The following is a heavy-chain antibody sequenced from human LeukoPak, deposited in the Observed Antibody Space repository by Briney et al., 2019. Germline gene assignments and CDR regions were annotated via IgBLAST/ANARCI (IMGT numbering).Heavy chain of an antibody. V-gene: IGHV3-21*01. Sequence: GGSLRLSCAASGFTFSSYRMNWVRQAPGKGLEWVSSISSSSSYIYYADSVKGRFTISRDNAKNSLYLQMNSLRAEDTAVYYCARDLEGSSWYYGYWGQGTLVTVSS. CDR3: ARDLEGSSWYYGY. J-gene: IGHJ4*02. CDR2: ISSSSSYI. D-gene: IGHD6-13*01. CDR1: GFTFSSYR.